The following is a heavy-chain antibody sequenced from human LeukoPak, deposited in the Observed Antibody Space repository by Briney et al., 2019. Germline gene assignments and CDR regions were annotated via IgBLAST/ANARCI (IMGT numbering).Heavy chain of an antibody. Sequence: GASVKVSCKASGYTFTSYAMHWVRQAPGQRLEWMGWINAGNGNTKYLQKFQGRVTITRDTSASTAYMELSSLRSEDTAVYYCARDWSGGLDYWGQGTLVTVSS. CDR3: ARDWSGGLDY. CDR1: GYTFTSYA. D-gene: IGHD3-16*01. CDR2: INAGNGNT. J-gene: IGHJ4*02. V-gene: IGHV1-3*01.